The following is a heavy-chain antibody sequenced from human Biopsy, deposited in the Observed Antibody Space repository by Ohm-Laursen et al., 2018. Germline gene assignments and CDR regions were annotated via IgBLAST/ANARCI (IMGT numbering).Heavy chain of an antibody. CDR1: GFTFTNYG. CDR2: IFYDGSNT. CDR3: AKDRYNYTPIGGFSMDV. Sequence: SLRLSCSASGFTFTNYGMQWVRQAPGKGLGRVAFIFYDGSNTYYADSVKGRFTISRDNSRDTLYLQMSSLRAEDTAVYYCAKDRYNYTPIGGFSMDVWGQGTTVTVSS. D-gene: IGHD5-18*01. V-gene: IGHV3-30*18. J-gene: IGHJ6*02.